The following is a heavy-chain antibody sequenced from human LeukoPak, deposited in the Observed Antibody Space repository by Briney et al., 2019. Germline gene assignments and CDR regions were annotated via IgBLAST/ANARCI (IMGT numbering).Heavy chain of an antibody. CDR2: IRSSGTT. CDR3: TRDRFYVWFDP. CDR1: GFTFGTHT. D-gene: IGHD3-16*01. V-gene: IGHV3-49*03. J-gene: IGHJ5*02. Sequence: PGGSLGLSCTTSGFTFGTHTMHWFRQAPGKGLQWIGFIRSSGTTQYAASVKGRFAISRDDSKSIAYLQMNSLKTEDTAVYYCTRDRFYVWFDPWGQGTLVTVSS.